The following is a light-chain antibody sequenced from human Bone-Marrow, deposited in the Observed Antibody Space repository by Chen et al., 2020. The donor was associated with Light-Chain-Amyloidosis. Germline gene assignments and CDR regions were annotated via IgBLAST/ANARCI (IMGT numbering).Light chain of an antibody. CDR1: SSNIGSNY. Sequence: QSVLTQPPSASGTPGQRVTISCSGSSSNIGSNYVYCYQQLPGTAPKLLIYRNNQRPSGVPDRFSGSKSGTSASLAISGLRSEVEADYYCAAWDVSLSALYGFGTGTKVTVL. CDR3: AAWDVSLSALYG. V-gene: IGLV1-47*01. J-gene: IGLJ1*01. CDR2: RNN.